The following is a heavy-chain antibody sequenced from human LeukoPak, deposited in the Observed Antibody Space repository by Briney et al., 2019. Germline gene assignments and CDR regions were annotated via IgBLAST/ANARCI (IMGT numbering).Heavy chain of an antibody. CDR2: INYSGST. J-gene: IGHJ4*02. D-gene: IGHD2-21*01. Sequence: SETLSLTCTVSGGSIRSYYWSRIRQPPGKGLEWIGYINYSGSTKYNPSLKSRVTISVDTSKNQFSLKLSSVTAADTAVYSCASGIWSLYSRSPNYFDYWGQGTLVTVSS. V-gene: IGHV4-59*01. CDR1: GGSIRSYY. CDR3: ASGIWSLYSRSPNYFDY.